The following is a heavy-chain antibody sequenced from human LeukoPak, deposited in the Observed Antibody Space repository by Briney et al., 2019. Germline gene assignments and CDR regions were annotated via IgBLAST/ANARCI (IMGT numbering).Heavy chain of an antibody. Sequence: SETLSLTCAVYGGSFSGYYWSWIRQPPGKGLEWIGEINHSGSTNYNPSLKSRVTISIDTSKNQFSLKLSSVTAADTAVYYCARLAAPAGYRGQGTLVTVSS. J-gene: IGHJ4*02. CDR1: GGSFSGYY. D-gene: IGHD6-13*01. CDR2: INHSGST. V-gene: IGHV4-34*01. CDR3: ARLAAPAGY.